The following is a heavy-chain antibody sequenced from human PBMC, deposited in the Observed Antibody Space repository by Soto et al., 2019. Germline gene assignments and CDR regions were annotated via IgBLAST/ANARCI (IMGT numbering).Heavy chain of an antibody. CDR2: ITGGGSYT. J-gene: IGHJ6*02. CDR3: ARELDGIDV. V-gene: IGHV3-21*04. CDR1: GFRFSSYG. Sequence: GGSLRLSCRTSGFRFSSYGMHWVRQAPGKGLEWVAFITGGGSYTKYADSVKGRFTISRDNAKNSLYLQMNSLRAEDTAVYYCARELDGIDVWGQGTTVTVS.